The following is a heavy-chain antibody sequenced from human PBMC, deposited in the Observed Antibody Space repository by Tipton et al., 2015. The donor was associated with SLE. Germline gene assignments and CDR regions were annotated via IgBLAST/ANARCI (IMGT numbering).Heavy chain of an antibody. D-gene: IGHD3-3*01. Sequence: GLVKPSGTLSLTCAVSGGSISSSNWWSWVRQPPGKGLEWIGEIYHSGSTNYNPSLKSRVTISVDKSKNQFSLKLSSVTAADTAVYYCARVVSFYDFWSGYSEWGQGTLVTVSS. CDR3: ARVVSFYDFWSGYSE. CDR1: GGSISSSNW. CDR2: IYHSGST. J-gene: IGHJ4*02. V-gene: IGHV4-4*02.